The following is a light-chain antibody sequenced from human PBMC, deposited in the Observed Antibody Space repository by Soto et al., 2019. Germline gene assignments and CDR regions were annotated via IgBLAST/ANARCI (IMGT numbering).Light chain of an antibody. CDR3: QQYGSSGT. CDR1: QSVSNNY. CDR2: GAS. V-gene: IGKV3-20*01. Sequence: ILLTQSPGTLSLSPGERATLSCRASQSVSNNYLAWYQQKPGHAPSLLIHGASNRATGIPDRLSGSGSGTDFTLTISRLEPEDFAVYYCQQYGSSGTFGQGTKVDIK. J-gene: IGKJ1*01.